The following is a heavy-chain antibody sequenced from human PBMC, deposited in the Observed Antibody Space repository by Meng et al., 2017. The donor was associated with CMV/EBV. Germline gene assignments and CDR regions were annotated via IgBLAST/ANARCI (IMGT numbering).Heavy chain of an antibody. D-gene: IGHD3-22*01. Sequence: GESLKISCAASGFTFSSYAMSWVRQAPGKGLEWVSAISGSGGSTYYADSVKGRFTISRDNSKNTLYLQMNSLRAEDTAVYYCARDFLVSSGYYRNYYYYGMDVWGQGTTVTVSS. CDR1: GFTFSSYA. J-gene: IGHJ6*02. V-gene: IGHV3-23*01. CDR3: ARDFLVSSGYYRNYYYYGMDV. CDR2: ISGSGGST.